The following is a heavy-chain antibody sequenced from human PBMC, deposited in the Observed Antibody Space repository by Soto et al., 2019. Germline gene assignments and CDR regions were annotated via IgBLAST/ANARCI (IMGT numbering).Heavy chain of an antibody. Sequence: EVQLVESGGGLVQPGGSLRLSCVSSGFSFSAFSMNWVRQAPGKGLEWISYISSSSSTIYYADSVKGRFTISRDNAKNSLYLQMDSLRDEDTAVYYCAREGGRHCSPTRCYNAFDIWGQGTMVIVSS. CDR3: AREGGRHCSPTRCYNAFDI. V-gene: IGHV3-48*02. CDR2: ISSSSSTI. D-gene: IGHD2-2*02. CDR1: GFSFSAFS. J-gene: IGHJ3*02.